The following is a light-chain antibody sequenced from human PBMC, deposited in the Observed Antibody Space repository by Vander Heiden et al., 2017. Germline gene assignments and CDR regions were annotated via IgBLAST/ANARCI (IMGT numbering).Light chain of an antibody. J-gene: IGLJ1*01. V-gene: IGLV2-14*01. CDR1: SRDVGADNH. CDR2: DVT. Sequence: QSAPTQPASVSGSPGQSITISCTGTSRDVGADNHVSWYQQHPGKVPKLMIYDVTIRPSGISNRFSGSKSGNTASLTISGLQAEDEADYYCTSVTTSSTHVFGTGTKVTVL. CDR3: TSVTTSSTHV.